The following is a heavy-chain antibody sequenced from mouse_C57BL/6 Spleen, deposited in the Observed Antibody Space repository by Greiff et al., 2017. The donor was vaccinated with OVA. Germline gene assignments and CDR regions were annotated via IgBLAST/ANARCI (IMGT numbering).Heavy chain of an antibody. Sequence: VQLKESGTVLARPGASVKMSCKTSGYTFTSYWMHWVKQRPGQGLEWIGAIYPGHSDTSYNQKFKGKAKLTAVPSASTAYMELSSLTNEDSAVYYCTREAYYYGSSPYYYAMDYWGQGTSVTVSS. CDR3: TREAYYYGSSPYYYAMDY. CDR2: IYPGHSDT. CDR1: GYTFTSYW. D-gene: IGHD1-1*01. V-gene: IGHV1-5*01. J-gene: IGHJ4*01.